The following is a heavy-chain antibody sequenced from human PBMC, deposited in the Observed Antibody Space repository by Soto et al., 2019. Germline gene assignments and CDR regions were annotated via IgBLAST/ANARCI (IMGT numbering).Heavy chain of an antibody. V-gene: IGHV3-7*01. Sequence: GGSLRLSCAASGFTFSSYWMSWVRQAPGKGLEWVANIKQDGSEKYHVDSVKGRFTISRDNAKNSLYLQMNSLRAEDTAVYYCARAGTYYYYYMDVWGKGTTVTVSS. CDR3: ARAGTYYYYYMDV. D-gene: IGHD1-7*01. J-gene: IGHJ6*03. CDR2: IKQDGSEK. CDR1: GFTFSSYW.